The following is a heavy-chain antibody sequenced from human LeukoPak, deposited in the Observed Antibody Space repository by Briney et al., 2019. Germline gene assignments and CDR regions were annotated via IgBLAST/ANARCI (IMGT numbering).Heavy chain of an antibody. D-gene: IGHD6-13*01. CDR3: AGRFSNSWLYYFDS. Sequence: SETLSLTCAVYGGSFSGYYWSWIRQPPGKGLEWIGEINHSGSTNYNPSLKSRVTISVDTSKNQFSLKLSSVTAADTAVYYCAGRFSNSWLYYFDSGAQGTLVTVSS. CDR2: INHSGST. CDR1: GGSFSGYY. J-gene: IGHJ4*02. V-gene: IGHV4-34*01.